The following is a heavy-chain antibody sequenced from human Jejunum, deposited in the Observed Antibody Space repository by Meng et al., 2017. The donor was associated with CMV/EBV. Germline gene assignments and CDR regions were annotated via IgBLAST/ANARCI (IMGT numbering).Heavy chain of an antibody. Sequence: QLVQAGCEVKKPGDSFKDSCKSSGYTFTNYGITWVRQAPVQGLEWMGWINAYNGDTNYAQTLQGRVTMTTDTSTSTAYMELRSLRSDDTAVYYCARVEVGITSGDYWGQGTLVTVSS. CDR1: GYTFTNYG. D-gene: IGHD1-26*01. CDR2: INAYNGDT. V-gene: IGHV1-18*01. J-gene: IGHJ4*02. CDR3: ARVEVGITSGDY.